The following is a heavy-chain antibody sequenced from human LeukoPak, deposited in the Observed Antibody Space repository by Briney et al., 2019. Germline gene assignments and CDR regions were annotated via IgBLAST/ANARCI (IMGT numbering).Heavy chain of an antibody. CDR3: ARARLHHNYGSGTSFDY. CDR1: GDSVSSNSAA. D-gene: IGHD3-10*01. V-gene: IGHV6-1*01. J-gene: IGHJ4*02. CDR2: TYYRSKWSN. Sequence: KFSQTLSLTCAISGDSVSSNSAAWNWIRQSPSRGLEWLGRTYYRSKWSNDYAASVKSRITISPDTSKNQFSLQLTFVTPEDTAVYYCARARLHHNYGSGTSFDYWGQGTLVTVSS.